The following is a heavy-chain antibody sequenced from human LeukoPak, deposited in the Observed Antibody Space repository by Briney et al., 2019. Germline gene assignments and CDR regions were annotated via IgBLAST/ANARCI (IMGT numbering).Heavy chain of an antibody. J-gene: IGHJ3*02. CDR1: GYTFTDYL. D-gene: IGHD1-20*01. V-gene: IGHV1-2*02. CDR2: INPNSGGT. CDR3: GRVTSDDAFDI. Sequence: GASVKVSCKASGYTFTDYLMHWVRQAPGQGLEWMGWINPNSGGTNYAQKFQGRVTMTRDTSISTAYMELSRLRSDDTAVYYCGRVTSDDAFDIWGQGTMVTVSS.